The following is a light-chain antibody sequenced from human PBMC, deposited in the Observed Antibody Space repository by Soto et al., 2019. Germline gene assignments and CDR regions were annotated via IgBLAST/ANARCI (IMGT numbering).Light chain of an antibody. CDR1: QDVSQW. J-gene: IGKJ2*01. Sequence: DIHMTESPSTLPASAGDTVTITCRASQDVSQWLAWYQERPGKPPKRLIYKASSLERGVTSRFRRRGSETEFAVTFRDLQPDDSGPYSGQQSDSYPHTFGKGTRVVIK. CDR2: KAS. CDR3: QQSDSYPHT. V-gene: IGKV1-5*03.